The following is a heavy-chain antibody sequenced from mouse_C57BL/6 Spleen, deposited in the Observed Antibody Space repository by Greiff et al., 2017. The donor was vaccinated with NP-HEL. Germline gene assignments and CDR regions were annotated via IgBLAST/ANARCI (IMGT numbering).Heavy chain of an antibody. D-gene: IGHD2-2*01. CDR2: INPNNGGT. V-gene: IGHV1-26*01. Sequence: VQLQQSGPELVKPGASVKISCKASGYTFTDYYMNWVKQSHGKSLEWIGDINPNNGGTSYNQKFKGKATLTVDKSSSTAYMELRSLTSEDSAVYYCAREGYDWYFDVWGTGTTVTVSS. CDR3: AREGYDWYFDV. CDR1: GYTFTDYY. J-gene: IGHJ1*03.